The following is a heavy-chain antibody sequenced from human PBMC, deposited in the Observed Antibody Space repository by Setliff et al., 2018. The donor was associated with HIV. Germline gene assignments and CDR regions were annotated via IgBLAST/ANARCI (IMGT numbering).Heavy chain of an antibody. CDR3: ARTMAVPATQPFDY. CDR2: ISRSGST. J-gene: IGHJ4*02. CDR1: GGSFNGYS. Sequence: ETLSLTCAVYGGSFNGYSWSWMRQPPGKGLEWIGEISRSGSTTYHPSLKSRLTISVDASKRHFSLKLSSVTAADTAVYYCARTMAVPATQPFDYWGQGTLVTVSS. V-gene: IGHV4-34*01. D-gene: IGHD2-15*01.